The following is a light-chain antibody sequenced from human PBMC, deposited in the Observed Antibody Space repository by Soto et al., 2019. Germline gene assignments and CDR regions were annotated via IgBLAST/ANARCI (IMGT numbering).Light chain of an antibody. CDR2: SNN. V-gene: IGLV1-44*01. J-gene: IGLJ3*02. Sequence: QSALTQPPSASGTPGQRVTIFCSGSSSNIGSNTVSWYQQVPGTAPKLLMSSNNQRPSGVPDRFSGSKSGTSASLAISGLQSEDEADYYCAAWDDSLNVWVFGGGTKLTVL. CDR3: AAWDDSLNVWV. CDR1: SSNIGSNT.